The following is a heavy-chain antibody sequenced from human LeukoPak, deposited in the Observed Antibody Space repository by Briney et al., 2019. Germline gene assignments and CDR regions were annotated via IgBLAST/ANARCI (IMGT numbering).Heavy chain of an antibody. Sequence: SETLSLTCAVYGGSFSSYYWSWIRQPPGKGLEWIGEINHSGSANYNPSLKSRVTISVDTSKNQFSLQLSFVTAADTAAYYGATRRGWFGDVRWFDPWGQGTLVTVSS. V-gene: IGHV4-34*01. CDR2: INHSGSA. CDR3: ATRRGWFGDVRWFDP. CDR1: GGSFSSYY. J-gene: IGHJ5*02. D-gene: IGHD3-10*01.